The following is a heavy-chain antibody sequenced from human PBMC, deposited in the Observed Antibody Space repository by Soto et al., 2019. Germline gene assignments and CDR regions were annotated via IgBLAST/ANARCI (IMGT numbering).Heavy chain of an antibody. CDR2: IYYSGST. J-gene: IGHJ6*02. D-gene: IGHD6-13*01. CDR3: ASGGLAAAHYYYYYGMDV. Sequence: SETLSLTCTVSGGSISSYYWSWIRQPPGKGLEWIGYIYYSGSTNYNPSLKSRVTISVDTSKNQFSLKLSSVTAADTTVYYCASGGLAAAHYYYYYGMDVWGQGTTVTVSS. V-gene: IGHV4-59*01. CDR1: GGSISSYY.